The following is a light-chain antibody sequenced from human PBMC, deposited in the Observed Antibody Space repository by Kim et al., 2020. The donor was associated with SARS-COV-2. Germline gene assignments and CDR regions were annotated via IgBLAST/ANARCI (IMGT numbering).Light chain of an antibody. CDR3: SAWDNSLSAWV. V-gene: IGLV10-54*04. CDR2: RNN. J-gene: IGLJ3*02. Sequence: QTATLTCTGNTNNVGNEGAAWLQQHQGHPPKLLSYRNNNRPSGISERFSTSRSGNTASLTITGLQPEDEADYYCSAWDNSLSAWVFGGGTKLTVL. CDR1: TNNVGNEG.